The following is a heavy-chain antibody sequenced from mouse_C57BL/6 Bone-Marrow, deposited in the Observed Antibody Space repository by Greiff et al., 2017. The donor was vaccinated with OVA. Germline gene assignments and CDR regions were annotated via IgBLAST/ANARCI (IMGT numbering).Heavy chain of an antibody. V-gene: IGHV14-4*01. D-gene: IGHD1-1*02. CDR1: GFNIKDDY. CDR3: TTEEVAWFAY. CDR2: IDPENGDT. J-gene: IGHJ3*01. Sequence: EVMLVESGAELVRPGASVKLSCTASGFNIKDDYMHWVKQRPEQGLEWIGWIDPENGDTEYASKFQGKATITADTSSNTAYLQLSSLTSEDTAVYYCTTEEVAWFAYWGQGTLVTVSA.